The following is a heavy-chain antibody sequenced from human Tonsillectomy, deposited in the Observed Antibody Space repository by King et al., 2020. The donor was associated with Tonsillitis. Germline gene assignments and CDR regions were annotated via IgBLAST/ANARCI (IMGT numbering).Heavy chain of an antibody. D-gene: IGHD2-21*02. Sequence: VQLVESGGGLVQTGGSLRLSCAASGFTFSNYWMSWVRQAPGKGLEWVTNIKQDGSEKYYVDSVKGRFTISRDNAKNSLYLQMNSLRVEDTAVYYCARDASWCGGHCSAIGHWFDPWGQGTLVTVSS. V-gene: IGHV3-7*03. CDR1: GFTFSNYW. CDR2: IKQDGSEK. J-gene: IGHJ5*02. CDR3: ARDASWCGGHCSAIGHWFDP.